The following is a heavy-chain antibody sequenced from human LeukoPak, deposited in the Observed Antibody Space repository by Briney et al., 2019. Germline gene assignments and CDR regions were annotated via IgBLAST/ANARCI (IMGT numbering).Heavy chain of an antibody. Sequence: SETLSLTCTVSGGSISSSSYYWGWIRQPPGKGLEWIGSIYYSGSTYYNPSLKSRVTISVDTSKNQFSLKLSSVTAADTAVYYCASQRYSSSWYGVDYFDYWGQGTLVTISS. V-gene: IGHV4-39*01. CDR2: IYYSGST. CDR3: ASQRYSSSWYGVDYFDY. J-gene: IGHJ4*02. CDR1: GGSISSSSYY. D-gene: IGHD6-13*01.